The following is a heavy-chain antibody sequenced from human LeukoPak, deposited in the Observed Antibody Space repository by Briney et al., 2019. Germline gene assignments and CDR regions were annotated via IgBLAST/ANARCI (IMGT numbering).Heavy chain of an antibody. CDR2: INPNSGGT. V-gene: IGHV1-2*02. CDR1: GYIFTGYY. CDR3: ARDFGYCSSTSCYPPHDYYYYMDV. D-gene: IGHD2-2*01. Sequence: ASVKVSCKASGYIFTGYYMHWVRQAPGQGLEWMGWINPNSGGTNYAQKFQGRVTMTRDTSISTAYMELSRLRSDDTAVYYCARDFGYCSSTSCYPPHDYYYYMDVWGKGTTVTVSS. J-gene: IGHJ6*03.